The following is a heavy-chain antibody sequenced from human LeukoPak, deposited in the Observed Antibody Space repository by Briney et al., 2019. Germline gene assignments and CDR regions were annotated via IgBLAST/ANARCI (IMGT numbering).Heavy chain of an antibody. CDR2: FNPASGGT. J-gene: IGHJ3*02. V-gene: IGHV1-2*02. Sequence: GASVKVSCKASGYIFTDYYMHWVRQAPGQGLEWMGWFNPASGGTKYAQKFQGRVTMTRDTSINTAYMELGSLGLDDTAVYYCARGLYYGGNQRAHDAFDIWGQGTLVTVSS. D-gene: IGHD4-23*01. CDR3: ARGLYYGGNQRAHDAFDI. CDR1: GYIFTDYY.